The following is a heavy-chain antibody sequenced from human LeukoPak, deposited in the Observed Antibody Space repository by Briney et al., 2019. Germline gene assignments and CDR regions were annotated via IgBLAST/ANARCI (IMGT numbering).Heavy chain of an antibody. V-gene: IGHV1-69*13. CDR2: IIPIFGTA. D-gene: IGHD1-1*01. CDR3: ARAHRQLERLGRYYFDY. CDR1: GYTFTSYG. J-gene: IGHJ4*02. Sequence: ASVKVSCKASGYTFTSYGISWVRQAPGQGLEWMGGIIPIFGTANYAQKFQGRATITADESTSTAYMELSSLRSEDTAVYYCARAHRQLERLGRYYFDYWGQGTLVTVSS.